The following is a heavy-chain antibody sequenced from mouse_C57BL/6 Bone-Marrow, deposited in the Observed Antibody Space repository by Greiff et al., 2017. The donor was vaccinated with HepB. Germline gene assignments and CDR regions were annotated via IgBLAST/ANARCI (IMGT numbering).Heavy chain of an antibody. V-gene: IGHV1-82*01. CDR2: IYPGDGDT. Sequence: QVQLKQSGPELVQPGASVKISCKASGYAFSSSWMNWVKQRPGKGLEWIGRIYPGDGDTNYNGKFKGKATLTADKSSSTAYLQLSILASEDSAVYCCAVYGNYDYWGQGNTLTVSS. CDR3: AVYGNYDY. J-gene: IGHJ2*01. CDR1: GYAFSSSW. D-gene: IGHD2-1*01.